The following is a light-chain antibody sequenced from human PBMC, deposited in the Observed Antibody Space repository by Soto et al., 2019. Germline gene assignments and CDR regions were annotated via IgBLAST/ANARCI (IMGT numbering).Light chain of an antibody. CDR2: GAS. CDR1: QSFSSN. J-gene: IGKJ1*01. CDR3: QQYNNWPQT. Sequence: EIVMTQSPATLSVSPGERATLSCRASQSFSSNLAWYQQKPGQAPRLLIYGASTRATGIPARFSGSGSGTEFTLTISSLQSEDFAVYYCQQYNNWPQTFGPGTKVDIX. V-gene: IGKV3-15*01.